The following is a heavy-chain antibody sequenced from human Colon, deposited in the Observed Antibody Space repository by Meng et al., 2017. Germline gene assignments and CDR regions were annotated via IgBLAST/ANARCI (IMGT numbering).Heavy chain of an antibody. CDR2: IYYSGST. J-gene: IGHJ5*02. D-gene: IGHD4-17*01. CDR1: GGSVISNSYY. Sequence: QVQESGPGLVRPSATLSLTCTSFGGSVISNSYYWSWIRQPPGKGLEWIGFIYYSGSTNYNPSLKSRVTISVDTSKNQFSLKVSSVTAADTAVYYCARDRKHYGERGWFDPWGQGTLVTVSS. CDR3: ARDRKHYGERGWFDP. V-gene: IGHV4-61*01.